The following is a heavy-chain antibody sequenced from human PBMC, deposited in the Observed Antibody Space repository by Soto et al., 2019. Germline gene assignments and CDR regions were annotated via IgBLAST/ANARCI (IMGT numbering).Heavy chain of an antibody. CDR3: AKDSYSSSVYYYGMDV. CDR1: GFTFSSYG. Sequence: GGSLRLSCAASGFTFSSYGMHWVRQAPGKGLEWVAVISYDGSNKYYADSVKGRFTISRDNSKNTLYLQMNSLRAEDTAVYYCAKDSYSSSVYYYGMDVWGQGTTVTVSS. CDR2: ISYDGSNK. J-gene: IGHJ6*02. V-gene: IGHV3-30*18. D-gene: IGHD6-6*01.